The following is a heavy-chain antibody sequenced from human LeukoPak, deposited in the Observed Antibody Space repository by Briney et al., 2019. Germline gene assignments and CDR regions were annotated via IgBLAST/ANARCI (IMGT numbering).Heavy chain of an antibody. CDR1: GFTLSSYG. CDR3: AKSQRQYYFDY. D-gene: IGHD1-1*01. V-gene: IGHV3-30*18. CDR2: ISYDGSNK. J-gene: IGHJ4*02. Sequence: PGGSLRLSCAASGFTLSSYGMHWVRQAPGKGLEWVAVISYDGSNKYYADSVKGRFTISRDNSKNTLYLQMNSLRAEDTAVYYCAKSQRQYYFDYWGQGTLVTVSS.